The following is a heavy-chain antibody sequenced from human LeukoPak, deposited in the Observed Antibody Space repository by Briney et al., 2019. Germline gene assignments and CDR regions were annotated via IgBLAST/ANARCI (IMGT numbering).Heavy chain of an antibody. Sequence: LSGGSLRLSCVGSGFTFSTYWMSWVRQAPGKGLEWVANIMQDGSEKNYVDSVKGRFTISRDNAKNSLYLQMNSLRAEDTAVYYCAREVYSSSRPAGAFDIWGQGTVVTVSS. CDR2: IMQDGSEK. D-gene: IGHD6-13*01. CDR3: AREVYSSSRPAGAFDI. J-gene: IGHJ3*02. V-gene: IGHV3-7*01. CDR1: GFTFSTYW.